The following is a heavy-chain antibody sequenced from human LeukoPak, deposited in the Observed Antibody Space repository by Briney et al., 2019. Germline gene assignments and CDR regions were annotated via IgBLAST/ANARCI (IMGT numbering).Heavy chain of an antibody. V-gene: IGHV4-39*07. CDR1: GGSISSSSYY. CDR2: IYYSGST. D-gene: IGHD3-3*01. J-gene: IGHJ5*02. CDR3: ARNGYDFWSGYYPLGYNWFDP. Sequence: RSSETLSLTCTVSGGSISSSSYYWGWIRQPPGKGLEWIGSIYYSGSTYYNPSLKSRVTISVDTSKNQFSLKLSSVTAADTAVYYCARNGYDFWSGYYPLGYNWFDPWGQGTLVTVSS.